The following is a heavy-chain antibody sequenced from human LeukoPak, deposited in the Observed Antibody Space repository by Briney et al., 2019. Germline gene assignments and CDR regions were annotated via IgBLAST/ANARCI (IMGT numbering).Heavy chain of an antibody. CDR2: ISGSGGST. J-gene: IGHJ3*02. Sequence: GGSLRLSCAASGFTFSSYAMSWVRQAPGKGLEWVSAISGSGGSTYYADSVKGRFTISRDNSKNTLYLQMNSLRAEDTAVYYCARDRDWSVLYDASDIWGQGTMVTVSS. D-gene: IGHD3/OR15-3a*01. V-gene: IGHV3-23*01. CDR1: GFTFSSYA. CDR3: ARDRDWSVLYDASDI.